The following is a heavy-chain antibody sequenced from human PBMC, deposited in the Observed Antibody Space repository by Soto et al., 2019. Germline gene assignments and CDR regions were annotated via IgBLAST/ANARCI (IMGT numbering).Heavy chain of an antibody. CDR3: AREGGSQLVYGMDV. V-gene: IGHV1-69*06. CDR2: IIPIFGTA. D-gene: IGHD6-13*01. J-gene: IGHJ6*02. CDR1: GGTFSSYA. Sequence: GASVKVSCKASGGTFSSYAISWVRQAPGQGLEWMGGIIPIFGTANYAQKFQGRVTITADKSTSTAYMELSSLRSEDTAVYYCAREGGSQLVYGMDVWGQGTTVTVSS.